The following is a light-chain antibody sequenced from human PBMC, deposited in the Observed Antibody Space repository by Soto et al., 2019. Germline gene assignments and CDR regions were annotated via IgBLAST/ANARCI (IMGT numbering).Light chain of an antibody. J-gene: IGLJ1*01. V-gene: IGLV3-21*02. CDR1: NIGSKS. CDR3: QLWDSSSEPNYV. Sequence: SYELTQPPSVSVAPGQTARITCGGTNIGSKSVHWYQQKPGQAPVLVVYDDSDRPSGIPERFSGSNSGNTATLTISRVEAGDEADYYCQLWDSSSEPNYVFGTGTKVTVL. CDR2: DDS.